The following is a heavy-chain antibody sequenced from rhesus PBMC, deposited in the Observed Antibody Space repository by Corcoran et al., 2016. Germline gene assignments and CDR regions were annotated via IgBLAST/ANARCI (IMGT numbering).Heavy chain of an antibody. D-gene: IGHD6-31*01. Sequence: QVQLQESGPGVVKPSETLSLTCAVSGGSISDSYRWSWIRQSPGKGLEWIGGIYGSGGSTEYNPSLNSRVTISKDTSKNQFSLKLSSVTAADTAVYYCARRGSGWTRDYWGQGVLVTVSS. CDR3: ARRGSGWTRDY. J-gene: IGHJ4*01. CDR2: IYGSGGST. V-gene: IGHV4-93*01. CDR1: GGSISDSYR.